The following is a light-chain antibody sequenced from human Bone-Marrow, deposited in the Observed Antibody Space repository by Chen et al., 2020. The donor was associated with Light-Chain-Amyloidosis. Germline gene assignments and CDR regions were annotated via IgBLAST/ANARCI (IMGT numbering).Light chain of an antibody. CDR2: DTT. Sequence: QAVVSQEPSLTVSPGGAVTLTCGSSTGAVTGGLYPYWFQQKPGQAPRTLIYDTTNRHFWTPARFSGSLLGDKAALTLSGAQPEDEAHHFCFLSYPTGRVFGGGTKLTVL. J-gene: IGLJ3*02. CDR1: TGAVTGGLY. CDR3: FLSYPTGRV. V-gene: IGLV7-46*01.